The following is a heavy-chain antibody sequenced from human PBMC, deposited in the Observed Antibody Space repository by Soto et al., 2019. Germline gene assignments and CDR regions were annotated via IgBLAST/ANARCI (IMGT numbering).Heavy chain of an antibody. CDR2: IDWDDDE. V-gene: IGHV2-5*02. J-gene: IGHJ6*02. D-gene: IGHD6-13*01. CDR1: GFSLNTRGVD. CDR3: ARSLRYSSTWGHYSHGLDV. Sequence: QITLKESGPTLVRPTQTLTLTCTFSGFSLNTRGVDVGWIRQPPGKALEWLALIDWDDDERYSPSLSNRLTITKDAARNQVVLTVTNMDPVDTGTYYCARSLRYSSTWGHYSHGLDVWGQGTTVTVSS.